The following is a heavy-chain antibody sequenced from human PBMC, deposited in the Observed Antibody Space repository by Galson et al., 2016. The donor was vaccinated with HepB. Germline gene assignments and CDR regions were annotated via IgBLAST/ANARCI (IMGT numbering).Heavy chain of an antibody. CDR2: FYGGGTI. CDR3: ARLRPEYNYAYDY. D-gene: IGHD5-18*01. CDR1: GFTVSSNH. V-gene: IGHV3-53*01. Sequence: SLRLSCAASGFTVSSNHMSWVRQAPGTGLEWVSVFYGGGTINYADSVKGRFTVSRENSENTRFLQMNSLGADDTAVYYCARLRPEYNYAYDYWGQGTLVTGSS. J-gene: IGHJ4*02.